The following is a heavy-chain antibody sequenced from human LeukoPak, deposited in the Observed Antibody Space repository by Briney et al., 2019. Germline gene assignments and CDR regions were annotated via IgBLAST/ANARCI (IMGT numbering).Heavy chain of an antibody. CDR2: INHSGST. V-gene: IGHV4-34*01. Sequence: KTSETLSLTCAVYGGSFSGYYWSWIRQPPGKGLEWIGEINHSGSTNYNPSLKSRVTISVDTSKNQFSLKLSSVTAADTAVYYCARGRFRVTSGKLVAGMDVWGQGTTVTVSS. CDR1: GGSFSGYY. D-gene: IGHD3-10*01. J-gene: IGHJ6*02. CDR3: ARGRFRVTSGKLVAGMDV.